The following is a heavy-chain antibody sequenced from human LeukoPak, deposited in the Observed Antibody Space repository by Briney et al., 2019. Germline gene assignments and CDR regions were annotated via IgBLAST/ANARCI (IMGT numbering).Heavy chain of an antibody. CDR3: ARDKQVGATYFDY. CDR1: GFTFSTYG. D-gene: IGHD1-26*01. J-gene: IGHJ4*02. CDR2: IKQDGREI. V-gene: IGHV3-7*01. Sequence: GGSLRLSCAASGFTFSTYGMSWVRQAPGKGLEWVANIKQDGREIYYVNSVKGRFTISRDNAKNSLYLQMNSLRAEDTAVYYCARDKQVGATYFDYWGQGTLVTVSS.